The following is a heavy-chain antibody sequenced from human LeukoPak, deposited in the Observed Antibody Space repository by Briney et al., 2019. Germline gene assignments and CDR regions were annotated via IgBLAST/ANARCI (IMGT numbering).Heavy chain of an antibody. Sequence: GGSLRLSCAASGFTFSSFWMSWVRQAPGKGLEWVANIKRDGSEKQYVDSVKGRFSISRDNAKNSLYLQMNSLRVEDTAVYYCVRWDLRYCSDPSCYIDHYGTDVWGQGTTVTVSS. CDR3: VRWDLRYCSDPSCYIDHYGTDV. V-gene: IGHV3-7*03. CDR1: GFTFSSFW. J-gene: IGHJ6*02. D-gene: IGHD2-2*01. CDR2: IKRDGSEK.